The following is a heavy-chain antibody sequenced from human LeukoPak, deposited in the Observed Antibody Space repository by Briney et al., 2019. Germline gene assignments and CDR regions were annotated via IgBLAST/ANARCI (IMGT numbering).Heavy chain of an antibody. D-gene: IGHD1-26*01. CDR3: ARDSISTVGATGDYFDY. Sequence: ASVKVSCKASGYTFTSYGISWVRQAPGQGLEWMRWISAYNGNTNYAQKLQGRVTMTTDTSTSTAYMELRSLRSDDTAVYYCARDSISTVGATGDYFDYWGQGTLVTVSS. CDR1: GYTFTSYG. V-gene: IGHV1-18*01. CDR2: ISAYNGNT. J-gene: IGHJ4*02.